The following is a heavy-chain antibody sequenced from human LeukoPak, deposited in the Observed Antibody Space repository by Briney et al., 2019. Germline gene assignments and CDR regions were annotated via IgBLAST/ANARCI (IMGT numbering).Heavy chain of an antibody. V-gene: IGHV3-30*18. D-gene: IGHD3-22*01. CDR3: AKVRGKYYDSSGYYDY. J-gene: IGHJ4*02. CDR1: GFTFSSYA. Sequence: PGGSLRLSCAASGFTFSSYAMHWVRQAPGKGLEWVAVISYDGSNKYYADSVKGRFTISRDNSKNTLYLQMNSLRAEDTAVYYCAKVRGKYYDSSGYYDYWGQGTLVTVSS. CDR2: ISYDGSNK.